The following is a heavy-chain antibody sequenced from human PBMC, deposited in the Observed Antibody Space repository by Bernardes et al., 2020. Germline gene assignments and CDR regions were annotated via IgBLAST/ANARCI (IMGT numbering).Heavy chain of an antibody. CDR2: IYYSGST. CDR1: GGSISSGGYY. V-gene: IGHV4-31*03. D-gene: IGHD4-17*01. CDR3: AREHGAKYGDYEPYAFDI. Sequence: SETLSLTCTVSGGSISSGGYYWSWIRQHPGKGLEWIGYIYYSGSTYYNPSLKSRVTISVDTSKNQFSLKLSSVTAADTAVYYCAREHGAKYGDYEPYAFDIWGQGTMVTVSS. J-gene: IGHJ3*02.